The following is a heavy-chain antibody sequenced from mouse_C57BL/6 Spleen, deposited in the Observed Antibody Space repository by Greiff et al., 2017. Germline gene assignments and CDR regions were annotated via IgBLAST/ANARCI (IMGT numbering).Heavy chain of an antibody. CDR1: GFHLKDYY. V-gene: IGHV14-1*01. J-gene: IGHJ4*01. Sequence: EVTLMESGAELVRPGASVKLSCTASGFHLKDYYMHWVKQRPEQGLAWIGRIDPEDGGTVSAPQFPGKATMTADRSSNTAYLQLSSLTSDDTAVYYCTTRYDYDDAMDYWGQGTSVTVTS. D-gene: IGHD2-4*01. CDR2: IDPEDGGT. CDR3: TTRYDYDDAMDY.